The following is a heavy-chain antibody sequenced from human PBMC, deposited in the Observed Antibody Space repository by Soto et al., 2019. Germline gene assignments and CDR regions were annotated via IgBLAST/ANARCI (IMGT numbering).Heavy chain of an antibody. J-gene: IGHJ6*02. CDR1: GGSISSSNW. D-gene: IGHD2-2*02. V-gene: IGHV4-4*02. CDR3: ARRHYCSSTSCYIYYYGMDV. Sequence: QVQLQESGPGLVKPSGTLSLTCAVSGGSISSSNWWSWVRQPPGKGLEWIGEIYHSGSTNYNPSLKSRVTISVDKSKTQFSLKLSSVTAADTAVYYCARRHYCSSTSCYIYYYGMDVWGQGTTVTVSS. CDR2: IYHSGST.